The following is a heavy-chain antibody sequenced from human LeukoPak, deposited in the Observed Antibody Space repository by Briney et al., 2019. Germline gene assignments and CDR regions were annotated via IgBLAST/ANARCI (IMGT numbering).Heavy chain of an antibody. D-gene: IGHD3-9*01. J-gene: IGHJ4*02. Sequence: GGSLRLSCAASGFTFSNAWMSWVRQAPGKGLEWVGRIKSKTDGGTTDYAAPVKGRFTISRDDSTNPLYLQMNSLKTEDTAVYYCTTEVNYDILTGSSYYFDYWGQGTLVTVSS. V-gene: IGHV3-15*01. CDR2: IKSKTDGGTT. CDR1: GFTFSNAW. CDR3: TTEVNYDILTGSSYYFDY.